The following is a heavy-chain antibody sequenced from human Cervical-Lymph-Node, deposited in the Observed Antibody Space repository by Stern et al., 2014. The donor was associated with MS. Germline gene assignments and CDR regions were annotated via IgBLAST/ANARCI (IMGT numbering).Heavy chain of an antibody. D-gene: IGHD3-10*01. J-gene: IGHJ5*02. CDR1: GGTSNRHG. CDR3: ARRGSARRGSGWLDP. V-gene: IGHV1-69*01. Sequence: VQLVESGAEVKKPGSSVKVSCKASGGTSNRHGISWVRQAPGQGLEWMGRIIPVLITIDYAQKFQGSVTITADESTSTTYMELSSLRYEDTAVYYCARRGSARRGSGWLDPWGQGTLVTVSS. CDR2: IIPVLITI.